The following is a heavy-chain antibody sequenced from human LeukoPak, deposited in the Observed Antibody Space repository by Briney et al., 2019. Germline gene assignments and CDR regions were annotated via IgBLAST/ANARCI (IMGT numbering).Heavy chain of an antibody. V-gene: IGHV1-18*01. Sequence: ASVKVSCKASGYTFTSYGISWVRQAPGQGLEWMGWVSAYNGNTDYAQKLQGRVTMTTDTSTSTDYMELRSLRSDDTAVYYRARAASSYCSSPSCSPRINRFDPWGQGTLVTVSS. CDR3: ARAASSYCSSPSCSPRINRFDP. J-gene: IGHJ5*02. CDR1: GYTFTSYG. CDR2: VSAYNGNT. D-gene: IGHD2-2*01.